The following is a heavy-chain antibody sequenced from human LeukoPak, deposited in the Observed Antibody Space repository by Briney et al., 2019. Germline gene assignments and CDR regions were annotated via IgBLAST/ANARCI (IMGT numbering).Heavy chain of an antibody. CDR1: GDTFSSYT. CDR2: IIPILGIA. D-gene: IGHD4-17*01. V-gene: IGHV1-69*02. Sequence: ASVKVSCKASGDTFSSYTISWVRQAPGQGLEWMGRIIPILGIANYAQKFQGRVTITADKSTSTAYMELSSLRSEDTAVYYCARGLLTVTTCFDYWGQGTLVTVSS. J-gene: IGHJ4*02. CDR3: ARGLLTVTTCFDY.